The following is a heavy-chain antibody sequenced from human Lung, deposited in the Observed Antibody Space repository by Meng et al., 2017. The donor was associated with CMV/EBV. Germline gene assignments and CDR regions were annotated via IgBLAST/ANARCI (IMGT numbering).Heavy chain of an antibody. D-gene: IGHD1-14*01. CDR1: GFTFDDYG. CDR2: ISWNTGNI. Sequence: SCVASGFTFDDYGMHWVRQAPGKGLEWVSGISWNTGNIGYADSVKGRFTISRDNAKNSVYLQMNSLRIEDTALYYCARTASASDYWGQGTLVNGAS. V-gene: IGHV3-9*01. J-gene: IGHJ4*02. CDR3: ARTASASDY.